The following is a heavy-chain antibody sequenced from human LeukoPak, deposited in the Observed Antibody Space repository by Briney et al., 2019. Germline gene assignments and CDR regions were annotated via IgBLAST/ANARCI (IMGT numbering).Heavy chain of an antibody. J-gene: IGHJ4*02. Sequence: GASVKVSCKASGYTFTAYWMHWVRQAPGQGLEWMGWINPNSGGTTYAQKFRGRLTMTRNISISTAYMELSSLTADDTAVFYCARGGDNSYGDYWGQGALVTVSS. V-gene: IGHV1-2*02. CDR2: INPNSGGT. D-gene: IGHD5-18*01. CDR1: GYTFTAYW. CDR3: ARGGDNSYGDY.